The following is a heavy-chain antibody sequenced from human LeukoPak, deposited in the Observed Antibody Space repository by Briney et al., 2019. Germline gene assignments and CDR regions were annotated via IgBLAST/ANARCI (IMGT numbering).Heavy chain of an antibody. D-gene: IGHD1-26*01. CDR3: ARLVGATPSDY. V-gene: IGHV3-21*01. J-gene: IGHJ4*02. CDR2: ISGGSSHI. CDR1: GFTFSTHS. Sequence: PGGSLRLSCAASGFTFSTHSMSWVRQSPGKGLEWVSSISGGSSHIYYADSMKGRFTISRDNAKNSLYLQMNSLRAEDTAVYYCARLVGATPSDYWGQGTLVTVSS.